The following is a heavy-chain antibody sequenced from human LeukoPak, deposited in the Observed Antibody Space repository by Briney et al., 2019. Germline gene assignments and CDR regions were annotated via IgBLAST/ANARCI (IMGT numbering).Heavy chain of an antibody. Sequence: ASVKVSCKASGYTFTSYYIHWVRQAPGQGLEWVGIVNPSGGSTDYAQKFQGRVTMTRDTSTSTVYMELSSLRSEDTAVYYCARDPSGTLIADYWGQGTLVTVSS. CDR1: GYTFTSYY. D-gene: IGHD3-22*01. V-gene: IGHV1-46*01. CDR2: VNPSGGST. CDR3: ARDPSGTLIADY. J-gene: IGHJ4*02.